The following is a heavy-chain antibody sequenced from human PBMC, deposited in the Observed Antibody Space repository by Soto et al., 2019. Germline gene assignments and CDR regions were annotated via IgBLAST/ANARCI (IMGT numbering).Heavy chain of an antibody. J-gene: IGHJ4*02. CDR1: GYTFKNYF. D-gene: IGHD2-15*01. Sequence: QVQLVQSGAEVKKPGASVKVSCKASGYTFKNYFIHWVRQAPGQSLEWMGWINTDNDDTEYSEKFQGRVAITTDTSESTAYMDLSSLKSEDTAVYYCARDWGSRGAVDYWGQGTLVIVSS. V-gene: IGHV1-3*04. CDR2: INTDNDDT. CDR3: ARDWGSRGAVDY.